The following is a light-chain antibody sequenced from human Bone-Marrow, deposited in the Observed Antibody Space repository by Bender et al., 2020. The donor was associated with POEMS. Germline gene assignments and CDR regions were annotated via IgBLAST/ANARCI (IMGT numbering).Light chain of an antibody. CDR3: CSHAGSGRV. CDR1: SSDVGRLNF. Sequence: QSALTQPASVSGSPRQSITISCTGVSSDVGRLNFVSWYQHHPGSAPKLLIYEDKKRPSGVSDRFSGSKSGDTASLTISGLQAEDEADYYGCSHAGSGRVFGGGTKVTVL. J-gene: IGLJ3*02. CDR2: EDK. V-gene: IGLV2-23*01.